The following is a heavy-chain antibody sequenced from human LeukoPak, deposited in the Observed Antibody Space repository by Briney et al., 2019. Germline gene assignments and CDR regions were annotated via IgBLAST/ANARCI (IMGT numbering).Heavy chain of an antibody. V-gene: IGHV3-21*01. CDR3: ARVLGGSSGYLDY. D-gene: IGHD3-22*01. CDR1: GFTFSSYA. J-gene: IGHJ4*02. CDR2: INSSSSYI. Sequence: GGSLRLSCAASGFTFSSYAMSWVRQAPGKGLEWVSSINSSSSYIYYADSVKGRFTISRDNAKNSLYLQMNSLRAEDTAVYYCARVLGGSSGYLDYWGQGTLVTVSS.